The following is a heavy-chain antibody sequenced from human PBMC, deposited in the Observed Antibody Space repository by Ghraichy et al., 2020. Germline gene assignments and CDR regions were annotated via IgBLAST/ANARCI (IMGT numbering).Heavy chain of an antibody. V-gene: IGHV3-48*02. Sequence: GGSLRLSCAASGFTFSTEPMNWLRQAPGKGLEWISNIRSDSSDIYYADSVKGRFTVFRDNAKNSLFLQMNSLRDEDTAVYYCARDTSCAFDSWGQGTLVTVSP. CDR1: GFTFSTEP. D-gene: IGHD2/OR15-2a*01. CDR2: IRSDSSDI. J-gene: IGHJ4*02. CDR3: ARDTSCAFDS.